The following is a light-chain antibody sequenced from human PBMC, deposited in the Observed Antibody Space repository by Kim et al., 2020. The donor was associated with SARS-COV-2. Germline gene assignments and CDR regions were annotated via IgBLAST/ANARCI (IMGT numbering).Light chain of an antibody. CDR1: QSISSY. CDR2: AAS. CDR3: QQSYSSQVT. J-gene: IGKJ3*01. V-gene: IGKV1-39*01. Sequence: DIQMTQSPSSPSASVGDRATITCRARQSISSYLNWYQQKPGKPPKLLIYAASSLQSGVPSRFSGSGSGTDFTLTISSLQPEDFATYYCQQSYSSQVTFGPGTKVDIK.